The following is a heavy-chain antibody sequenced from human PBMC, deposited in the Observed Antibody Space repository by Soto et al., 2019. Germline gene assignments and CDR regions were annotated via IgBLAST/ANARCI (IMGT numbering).Heavy chain of an antibody. CDR1: GFTFSSYE. J-gene: IGHJ6*02. V-gene: IGHV3-48*03. CDR3: ARDPAIYSGKFDYGLDV. CDR2: IGTSGKTI. D-gene: IGHD4-4*01. Sequence: EVQLVESGGGLVQAGGSLRLFCAVSGFTFSSYEMNWVRQAPGKGLEWVSYIGTSGKTIYYADSVRGRFTISRDNAKNSLYLQMNGLRADDTAVYFCARDPAIYSGKFDYGLDVWGRGTTVTVSS.